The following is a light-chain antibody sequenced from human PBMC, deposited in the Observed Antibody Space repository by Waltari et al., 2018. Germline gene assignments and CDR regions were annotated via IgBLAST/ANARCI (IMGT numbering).Light chain of an antibody. V-gene: IGLV1-51*01. CDR2: DNH. CDR1: TTNIGTNY. Sequence: QSVLTQPPSLSAAPGQKVTLSCPGSTTNIGTNYVSWYKQVPGTAPKLLIYDNHKRPSGIPDRFSGSRSGTSATLDISGLQTGDEAEYYCATWETRLSTVVFGGGTKLTVL. CDR3: ATWETRLSTVV. J-gene: IGLJ2*01.